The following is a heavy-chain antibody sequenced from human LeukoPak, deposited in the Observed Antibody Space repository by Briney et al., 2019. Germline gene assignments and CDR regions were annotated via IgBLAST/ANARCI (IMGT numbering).Heavy chain of an antibody. CDR2: INHSGST. V-gene: IGHV4-34*01. Sequence: PSETLSLTCAVNGGSFSGYYWSSIRQPRGKGLEWIGEINHSGSTNYNPSLKSRVTISVDTSKNQFSLKLSSVTAADTAVYYCARSPYYYYMDVWGKGTTVTVSS. J-gene: IGHJ6*03. CDR1: GGSFSGYY. CDR3: ARSPYYYYMDV.